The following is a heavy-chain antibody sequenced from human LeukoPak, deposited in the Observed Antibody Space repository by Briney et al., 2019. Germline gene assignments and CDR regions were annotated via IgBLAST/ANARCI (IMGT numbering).Heavy chain of an antibody. Sequence: GGSLRLSCAASGFTFSSYWMHWVRQAPGKGLEWVAVISYDGSNKYYADSVKGRFTISRDNSKSTLDLQMNSLRGEDTAVYYCAKENFYRVVMANYGMDVWGQGTTVTVSS. CDR1: GFTFSSYW. CDR2: ISYDGSNK. J-gene: IGHJ6*02. CDR3: AKENFYRVVMANYGMDV. D-gene: IGHD3-22*01. V-gene: IGHV3-30*18.